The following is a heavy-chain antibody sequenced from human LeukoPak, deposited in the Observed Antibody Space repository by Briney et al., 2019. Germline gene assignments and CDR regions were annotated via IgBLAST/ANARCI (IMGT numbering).Heavy chain of an antibody. CDR3: GRANGDSGGFDY. Sequence: PSETLSLTCTVSGGSISSGGYYWSWIRQHPGKGLEWIGYIYYSGSTYYNPSLKSRVTISVDTSKNQFSLKLSSVTAADTAVYYCGRANGDSGGFDYWGQGTLVTVSS. CDR1: GGSISSGGYY. V-gene: IGHV4-31*03. D-gene: IGHD4-17*01. CDR2: IYYSGST. J-gene: IGHJ4*02.